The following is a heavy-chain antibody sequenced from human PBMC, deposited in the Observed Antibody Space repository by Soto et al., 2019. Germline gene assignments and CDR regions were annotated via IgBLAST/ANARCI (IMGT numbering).Heavy chain of an antibody. Sequence: GISGGGGSTYYADSVKGRFTISRDTSKNTLYLQMNSLRADDTAVYYCAKGSIVVATVIRPDDAFDIWGQGTMVTVS. J-gene: IGHJ3*02. CDR3: AKGSIVVATVIRPDDAFDI. V-gene: IGHV3-23*01. CDR2: ISGGGGST. D-gene: IGHD2-21*02.